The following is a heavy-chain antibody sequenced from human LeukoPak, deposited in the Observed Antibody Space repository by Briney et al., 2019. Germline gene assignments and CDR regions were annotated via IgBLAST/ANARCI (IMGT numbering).Heavy chain of an antibody. V-gene: IGHV1-2*02. CDR1: GYTFTVYY. J-gene: IGHJ6*03. CDR2: INPNSGGT. Sequence: ASVKVSCKASGYTFTVYYMHWVRQAPGQGLEWMGWINPNSGGTNYAQKFQGRVTINRDTSISTAYMELSRLRSDDTAVYYCARDIGVRGVIWGHYYYYYMDVWGKGTTVTVSS. D-gene: IGHD3-10*01. CDR3: ARDIGVRGVIWGHYYYYYMDV.